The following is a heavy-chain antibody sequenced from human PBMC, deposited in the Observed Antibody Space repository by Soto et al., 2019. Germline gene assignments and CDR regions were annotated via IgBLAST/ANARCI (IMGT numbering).Heavy chain of an antibody. CDR3: ATLLVQGISTACEH. J-gene: IGHJ4*02. D-gene: IGHD2-15*01. Sequence: PGGSLRLSCAASGFSFGTYWMNWVRQAPGKGLVWVSGITRGGGSTDYADSVQGRFTISRDNARNTLFLQMTSLRAEDTALYYCATLLVQGISTACEHWGQGTLVTVSS. CDR1: GFSFGTYW. V-gene: IGHV3-74*01. CDR2: ITRGGGST.